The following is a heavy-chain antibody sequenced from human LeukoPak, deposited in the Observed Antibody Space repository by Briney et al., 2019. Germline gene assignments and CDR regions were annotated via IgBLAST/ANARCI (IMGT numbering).Heavy chain of an antibody. D-gene: IGHD3-10*01. CDR2: INSDGSST. J-gene: IGHJ4*02. CDR3: ARAPYYYGSGRRYYFDY. V-gene: IGHV3-74*01. Sequence: PGGSLRLSCAASGFTFSSYWMHWVRQVPGKRLVWVSRINSDGSSTSYADSVKGRFAISRDNAKNTLYVQMNSLRAEDTAVYYCARAPYYYGSGRRYYFDYWGQGTLVTVSS. CDR1: GFTFSSYW.